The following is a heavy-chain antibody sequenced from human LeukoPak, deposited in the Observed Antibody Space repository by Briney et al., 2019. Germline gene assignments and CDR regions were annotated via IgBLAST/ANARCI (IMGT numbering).Heavy chain of an antibody. CDR3: AREFNYYDSSGAILGGFDP. CDR1: GASISSTNW. V-gene: IGHV4-4*02. Sequence: SETLSLTCAVSGASISSTNWWSWVRQPPGKGLEWIGEIYHSGTTNYNPSLKSRVTISVDKSKNQFSLKLNSVTAADTAVYYCAREFNYYDSSGAILGGFDPWGQGTLVTVSS. J-gene: IGHJ5*02. D-gene: IGHD3-22*01. CDR2: IYHSGTT.